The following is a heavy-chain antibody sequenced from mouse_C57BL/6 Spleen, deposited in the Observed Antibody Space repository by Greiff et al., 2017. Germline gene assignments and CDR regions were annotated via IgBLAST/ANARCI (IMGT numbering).Heavy chain of an antibody. D-gene: IGHD2-10*01. CDR3: ARQGGLLSFMDY. V-gene: IGHV5-12*01. J-gene: IGHJ4*01. Sequence: EVMLVESGGGLVQPGGSLKLSCAASGFTFSDYYMYWVRQTPEKRLEWVAYISNGGGSTYYPDTVKGRFTISRDNAKNTLYLQMSRLKSEDTAMYYCARQGGLLSFMDYWGQGTSVTVSS. CDR1: GFTFSDYY. CDR2: ISNGGGST.